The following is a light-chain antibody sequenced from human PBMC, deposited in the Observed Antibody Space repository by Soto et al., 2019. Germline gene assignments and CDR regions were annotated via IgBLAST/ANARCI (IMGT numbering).Light chain of an antibody. V-gene: IGKV1-27*01. CDR3: QKYDSVPLT. J-gene: IGKJ3*01. CDR1: QDISHY. CDR2: AAS. Sequence: DIQMTQSPSSLSASVGDRVTITCRASQDISHYLAWYQQKPGKVPKLLIYAASTLQSGVPSRFSGSGSGTDFTLTISSLQPEDVATYYCQKYDSVPLTFGPGTKVHIK.